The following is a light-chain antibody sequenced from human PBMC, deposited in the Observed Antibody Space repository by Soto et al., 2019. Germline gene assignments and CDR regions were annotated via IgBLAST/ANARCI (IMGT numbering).Light chain of an antibody. J-gene: IGLJ1*01. Sequence: QSVLTQPPSVSAAPGQTVTISCSGSGSNIGNNYVSWYQHLPGAAPKLLIFETNRRPAGIPDRVSGSKSGTSATLGITGLQTADEGDYYCASWDNSLSDGRVFGPGTKLTVL. CDR3: ASWDNSLSDGRV. V-gene: IGLV1-51*02. CDR2: ETN. CDR1: GSNIGNNY.